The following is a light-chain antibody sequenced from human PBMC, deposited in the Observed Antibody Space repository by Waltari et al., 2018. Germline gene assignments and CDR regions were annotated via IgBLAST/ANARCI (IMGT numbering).Light chain of an antibody. CDR3: HHYGGSLWT. V-gene: IGKV3-20*01. J-gene: IGKJ1*01. CDR2: GAA. CDR1: HSVNSGY. Sequence: EIVLMQSPGTLSLSPGERATLSCRASHSVNSGYLVWYQQKRGQPPRLLIYGAASRATGIPDRFSGSGSGTDFTLSISRLESEDFAVYYCHHYGGSLWTFGQGTKVEIK.